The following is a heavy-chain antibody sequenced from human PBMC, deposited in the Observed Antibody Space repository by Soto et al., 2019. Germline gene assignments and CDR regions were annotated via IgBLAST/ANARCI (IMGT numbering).Heavy chain of an antibody. D-gene: IGHD3-10*01. CDR2: IYYSGST. V-gene: IGHV4-31*03. J-gene: IGHJ6*02. CDR1: GGSISSGGYY. CDR3: ARGPRAYGSGSYYRYYYYGMDV. Sequence: QVQLQESGPGLVKPSQTLSLTCTVSGGSISSGGYYWSWIRQHPGQGLEWIGYIYYSGSTYYNPSLKSRVSISVDSSKNQFSLKLSSVTAADTDVYYCARGPRAYGSGSYYRYYYYGMDVWGQGTTVTVSS.